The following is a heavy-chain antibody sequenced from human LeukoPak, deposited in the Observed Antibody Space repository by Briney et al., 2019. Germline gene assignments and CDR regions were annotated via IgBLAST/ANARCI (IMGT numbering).Heavy chain of an antibody. Sequence: PSETLSLTCTVSGDSISSGDYYWSWIRQPAGKGLEWIGRISSSGRTNYNPSLKSRVTISVDTSKNQFSLKLSSVTAADTAVYFCARGPYSYDSSGAFDIWGQGTMVTVSS. J-gene: IGHJ3*02. CDR2: ISSSGRT. V-gene: IGHV4-61*02. CDR3: ARGPYSYDSSGAFDI. CDR1: GDSISSGDYY. D-gene: IGHD3-22*01.